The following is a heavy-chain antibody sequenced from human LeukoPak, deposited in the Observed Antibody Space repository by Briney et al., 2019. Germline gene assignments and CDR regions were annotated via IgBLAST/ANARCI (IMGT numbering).Heavy chain of an antibody. V-gene: IGHV4-4*07. CDR2: IYTSGST. D-gene: IGHD6-13*01. CDR3: ARGSSWYDSYYYMDV. CDR1: GGSISSYY. Sequence: PETLSLTCTVSGGSISSYYWSWIRQPAGKGLEWIGRIYTSGSTNYNPSLKSRVTMSVDTSKNQFSLKLSSVTAADTAVYYCARGSSWYDSYYYMDVWGKGTTVTVSS. J-gene: IGHJ6*03.